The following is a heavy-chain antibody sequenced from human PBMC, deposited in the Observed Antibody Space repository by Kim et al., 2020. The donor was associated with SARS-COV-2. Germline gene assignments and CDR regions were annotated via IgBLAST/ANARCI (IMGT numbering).Heavy chain of an antibody. J-gene: IGHJ4*02. V-gene: IGHV4-59*01. Sequence: SETLSLTCTVSGGSISSYYWSWIRQPPGKGLEWIGYIYYSGSTNYNPSLKSRVTISVDTSKNQFSLKLSSVTAADTAVYYCARVGRAAMVQFDYWGQGTLVTVSS. D-gene: IGHD5-18*01. CDR2: IYYSGST. CDR3: ARVGRAAMVQFDY. CDR1: GGSISSYY.